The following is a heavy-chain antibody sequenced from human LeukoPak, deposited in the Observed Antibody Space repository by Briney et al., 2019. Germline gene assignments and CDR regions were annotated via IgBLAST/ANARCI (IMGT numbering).Heavy chain of an antibody. CDR3: TIDRLFFQF. D-gene: IGHD3-3*01. CDR1: GFTFSNAW. V-gene: IGHV3-15*01. CDR2: AKSETDGGTI. Sequence: GGSLRLSCVGSGFTFSNAWVSWVRLTPEKGLEWLGRAKSETDGGTIDHAAPVNGRFNISRDDSTNTVFLQMSSLKIEDTAAYYCTIDRLFFQFWGQGSLVTVSS. J-gene: IGHJ4*02.